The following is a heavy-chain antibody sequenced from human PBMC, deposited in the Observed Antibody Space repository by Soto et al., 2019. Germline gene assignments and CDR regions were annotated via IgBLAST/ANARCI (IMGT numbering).Heavy chain of an antibody. CDR2: ISSSSSTI. Sequence: EVQLVESGGGLVQPGGSLRLSCAASGFTFSSYSIKWVRQVPGKGLEWVSYISSSSSTIYYAASVKGRFTISRDNAMNSLYLQMNSLRVEDTAIYYCARVAMAAGGPGSWGQGALVTVSS. CDR3: ARVAMAAGGPGS. V-gene: IGHV3-48*01. J-gene: IGHJ5*02. D-gene: IGHD6-13*01. CDR1: GFTFSSYS.